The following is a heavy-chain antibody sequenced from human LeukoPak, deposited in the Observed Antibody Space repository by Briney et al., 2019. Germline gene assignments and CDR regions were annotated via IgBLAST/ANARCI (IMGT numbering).Heavy chain of an antibody. D-gene: IGHD3-10*01. Sequence: SVKVSCKASGGTFSSYAISWVRQAPGQGLEWMGGIIPIFGTANYAQKFQGRVTITADESTSTAYMELSSLRSEDTAVYYCARPSSGAYYYGSGSYLGYWGQGTLVTVSS. CDR1: GGTFSSYA. V-gene: IGHV1-69*01. J-gene: IGHJ4*02. CDR2: IIPIFGTA. CDR3: ARPSSGAYYYGSGSYLGY.